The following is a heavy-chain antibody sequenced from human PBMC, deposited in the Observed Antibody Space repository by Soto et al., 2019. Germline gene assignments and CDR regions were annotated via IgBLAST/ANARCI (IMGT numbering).Heavy chain of an antibody. D-gene: IGHD2-15*01. J-gene: IGHJ4*02. CDR3: ARGPGRLDY. CDR1: GDSVSSNSAT. V-gene: IGHV6-1*01. Sequence: PSPTLSLTCAISGDSVSSNSATWNWIRQSPSRGLEWLGRTYYRSKWYSAYAVFVKSRITINPDTPKNQFSLQLNSVTPEDSAVYYCARGPGRLDYWGQGTLVTVSS. CDR2: TYYRSKWYS.